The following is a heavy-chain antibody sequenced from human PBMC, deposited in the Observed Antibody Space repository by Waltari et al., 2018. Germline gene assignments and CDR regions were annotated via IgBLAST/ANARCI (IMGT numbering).Heavy chain of an antibody. V-gene: IGHV1-69*04. CDR1: GGSFSTYA. CDR2: ILPILNIT. Sequence: QVQLVQSGAEVKKPESSVKVSCQVSGGSFSTYAINWVRQAPGQGLEWMGRILPILNITQYSQKFQGRVTLTADTSTRVAYMELNCLTSEDTAVYFCSRGPQAAGNQLDPWGQGTLVTVSS. CDR3: SRGPQAAGNQLDP. J-gene: IGHJ5*02.